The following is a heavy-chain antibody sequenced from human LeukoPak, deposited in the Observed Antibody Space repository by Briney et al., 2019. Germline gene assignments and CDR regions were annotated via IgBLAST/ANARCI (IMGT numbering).Heavy chain of an antibody. J-gene: IGHJ4*02. V-gene: IGHV3-21*01. CDR2: ISSSSSHI. CDR1: GFTFDTYE. CDR3: ATSFMIRGN. Sequence: PGGSLRLSCAASGFTFDTYEMNWVRQAPGKGLEWVSSISSSSSHIYYADSVKGRFTISRDNAKNSLYLQMNSLKAEDTAVYYCATSFMIRGNWGQGTLVTVSS. D-gene: IGHD3-16*01.